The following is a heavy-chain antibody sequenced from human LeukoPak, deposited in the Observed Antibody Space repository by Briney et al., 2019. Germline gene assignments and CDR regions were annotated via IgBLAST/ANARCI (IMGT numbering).Heavy chain of an antibody. CDR1: GFTFSSYA. Sequence: PGGSLRLSCAASGFTFSSYAMHWVRQAPGKGLEWVAVISYDGSIKYYADSVKGRFNISRDNSKNTLYLQMNSLRAEDTAVYYCARGELRYFDWLLHYYYYGMDVWGQGTTVTVSS. V-gene: IGHV3-30*04. CDR2: ISYDGSIK. J-gene: IGHJ6*02. D-gene: IGHD3-9*01. CDR3: ARGELRYFDWLLHYYYYGMDV.